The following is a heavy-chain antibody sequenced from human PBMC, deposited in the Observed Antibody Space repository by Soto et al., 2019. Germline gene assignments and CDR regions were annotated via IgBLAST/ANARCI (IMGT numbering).Heavy chain of an antibody. J-gene: IGHJ4*02. CDR2: ISAYNGNT. V-gene: IGHV1-18*01. D-gene: IGHD2-21*02. CDR3: AREAYCGGDCSVTGYYFDY. CDR1: GYTFTSYG. Sequence: ASVKVSCKASGYTFTSYGISWVRQAPGQGLEWMGWISAYNGNTNYAQKLQGRVTMTTDTSTSKAYMELRSLGSDDTAVYYCAREAYCGGDCSVTGYYFDYWGQGTLVTVSS.